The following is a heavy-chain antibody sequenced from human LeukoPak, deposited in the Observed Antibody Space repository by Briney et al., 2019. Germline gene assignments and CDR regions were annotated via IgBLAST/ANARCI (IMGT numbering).Heavy chain of an antibody. CDR1: GGTFSSYA. CDR3: ARAAPGIAVAEWFDP. V-gene: IGHV1-69*06. J-gene: IGHJ5*02. Sequence: SVKVSCKASGGTFSSYAISWVRQAPGQGLEWMGGIIPIFGTANYAQKFQGRVTITADKSTSTAYMELSSLRSEDTAVYYCARAAPGIAVAEWFDPWGQGTLVTVSS. CDR2: IIPIFGTA. D-gene: IGHD6-19*01.